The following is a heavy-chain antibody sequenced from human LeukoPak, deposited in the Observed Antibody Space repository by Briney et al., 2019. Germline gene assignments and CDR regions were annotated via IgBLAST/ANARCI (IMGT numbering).Heavy chain of an antibody. V-gene: IGHV1-8*01. Sequence: ASVKVSCKASGYTFTSYDINWVRQATGQGLEWMGWMNPNSGNTGYAQKFQDRVTMTRNTSISTAYMELSSLTSEDTAVYYCARGEGLTTGTTGYYYGMDVWGQGTMVTVSS. D-gene: IGHD1-1*01. CDR3: ARGEGLTTGTTGYYYGMDV. CDR2: MNPNSGNT. J-gene: IGHJ6*02. CDR1: GYTFTSYD.